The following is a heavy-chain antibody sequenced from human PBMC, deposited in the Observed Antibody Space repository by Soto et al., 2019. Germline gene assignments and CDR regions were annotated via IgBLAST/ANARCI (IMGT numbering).Heavy chain of an antibody. CDR2: ISSYNGNT. CDR1: GYTFSSYG. Sequence: ASVKVSCKASGYTFSSYGRSWVRQAPGQGLEWMGWISSYNGNTIYAQKLQRRVTMTTATHTSKDSMKLRSLGSDDTAVYHCARDMGSSSWPSWFAPWRQGTVVTVSS. V-gene: IGHV1-18*01. D-gene: IGHD6-13*01. CDR3: ARDMGSSSWPSWFAP. J-gene: IGHJ5*02.